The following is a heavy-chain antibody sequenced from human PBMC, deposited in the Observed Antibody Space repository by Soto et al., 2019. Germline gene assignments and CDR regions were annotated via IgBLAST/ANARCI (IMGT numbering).Heavy chain of an antibody. J-gene: IGHJ4*02. V-gene: IGHV1-3*01. CDR3: ARGPGGPDGPGDY. CDR1: GYTFTNYA. Sequence: ASVKVSCKASGYTFTNYAMHWVRQAPGQRLEWMGWINAGNGNTKYSQKFQGRVTITRDTSARTAYMDLSSLRSEDTAVYYCARGPGGPDGPGDYWGQGTLVTVSS. CDR2: INAGNGNT. D-gene: IGHD2-15*01.